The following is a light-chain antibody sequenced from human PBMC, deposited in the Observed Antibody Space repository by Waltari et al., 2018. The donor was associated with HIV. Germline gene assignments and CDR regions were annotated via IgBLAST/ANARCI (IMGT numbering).Light chain of an antibody. J-gene: IGLJ2*01. CDR2: MND. V-gene: IGLV1-47*01. CDR1: GHTIGTYS. CDR3: AVWDDSLGGAV. Sequence: QSVMSQPPSASGTPRQRVHIPCSGSGHTIGTYSVNWYQHFPGTAPKLLIYMNDQRPSGVPGRFSGSQSGTSASLAISGLQYDDEADYYCAVWDDSLGGAVFGGGTKLTVL.